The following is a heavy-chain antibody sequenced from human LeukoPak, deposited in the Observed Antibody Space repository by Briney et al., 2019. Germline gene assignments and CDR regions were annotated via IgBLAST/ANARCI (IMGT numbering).Heavy chain of an antibody. CDR2: ISGSGGST. D-gene: IGHD6-6*01. CDR1: GFTFSSYA. CDR3: AKLQYSSSHY. V-gene: IGHV3-23*01. J-gene: IGHJ4*02. Sequence: GGSLRLSCAASGFTFSSYAMSWVRQAPGKGLEWVSAISGSGGSTYYADSVKGRFTIPRDNSKNTQYLQMNSRRAEDTAVYYCAKLQYSSSHYWGQGTLVTVSS.